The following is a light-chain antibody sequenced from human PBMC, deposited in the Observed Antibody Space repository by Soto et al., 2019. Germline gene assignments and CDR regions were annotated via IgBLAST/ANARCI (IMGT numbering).Light chain of an antibody. CDR1: QSVSSY. J-gene: IGKJ2*01. CDR2: DAS. CDR3: QQRSNWKNT. V-gene: IGKV3-11*01. Sequence: EIVLTQSPATLSLSPGERATLSCRASQSVSSYLAWYQQKPGQAPRLLIYDASNRATGIPARFSGSGSGTDFTLTISSLEPEEFAVYYCQQRSNWKNTFGQGTKLEIK.